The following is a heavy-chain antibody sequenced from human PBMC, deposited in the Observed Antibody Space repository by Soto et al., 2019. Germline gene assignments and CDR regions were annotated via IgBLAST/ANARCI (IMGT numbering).Heavy chain of an antibody. J-gene: IGHJ3*02. D-gene: IGHD3-22*01. CDR2: IYYSGST. V-gene: IGHV4-59*01. Sequence: SETLSLTCTVSGGSISSYYWSWIRQPPVKGLEWIGYIYYSGSTNYNPSLKSRVTISVDTSKNQFSLKLSSVTAADTAVYYCARVTYYYDSSGLDAFDIWGQGIMVTVSS. CDR1: GGSISSYY. CDR3: ARVTYYYDSSGLDAFDI.